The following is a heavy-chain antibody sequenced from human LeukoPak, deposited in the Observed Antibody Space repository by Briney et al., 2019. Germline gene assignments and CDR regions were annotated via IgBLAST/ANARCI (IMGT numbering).Heavy chain of an antibody. D-gene: IGHD3-22*01. CDR3: ARPAIGGYYRYYFDY. Sequence: SVKVSCKASGGTFSSYAISWVRQAPGQGLEWMGRIIPILGIANYAQKFQGRVTITADKSTSTAYMELSSLRSEDTAVYYCARPAIGGYYRYYFDYWGQGTLVTVFS. V-gene: IGHV1-69*04. J-gene: IGHJ4*02. CDR2: IIPILGIA. CDR1: GGTFSSYA.